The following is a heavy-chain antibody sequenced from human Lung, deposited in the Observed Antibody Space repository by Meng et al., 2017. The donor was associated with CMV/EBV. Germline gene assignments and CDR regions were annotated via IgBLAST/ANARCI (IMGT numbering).Heavy chain of an antibody. CDR1: GFTFSSFA. CDR2: ITGSGGST. D-gene: IGHD6-13*01. J-gene: IGHJ4*02. CDR3: AKAFSSSWYREYYDY. V-gene: IGHV3-23*01. Sequence: GESXKISCAASGFTFSSFAMSWVRQAPGKGLEWVSAITGSGGSTYYADSVRGRFTISRDNSKNTLYLQLNSLRAEDTAVYYCAKAFSSSWYREYYDYWGPG.